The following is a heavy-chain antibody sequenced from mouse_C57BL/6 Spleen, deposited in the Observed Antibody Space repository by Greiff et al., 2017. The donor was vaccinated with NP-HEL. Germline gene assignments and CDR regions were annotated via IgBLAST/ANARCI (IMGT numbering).Heavy chain of an antibody. V-gene: IGHV5-9-1*02. CDR1: GFTFSSYA. J-gene: IGHJ3*01. CDR3: TRDGGDSNYEFTAWFAY. Sequence: EVKLVESGEGLVKPGGSLKLSCAASGFTFSSYAMSWVRQTPEKRLEWVAYISSGGDYIYYADTVKGRFTISRDNARNTLYLQMSSLKSEDTAMYYCTRDGGDSNYEFTAWFAYWGQGTLVTVSA. D-gene: IGHD2-5*01. CDR2: ISSGGDYI.